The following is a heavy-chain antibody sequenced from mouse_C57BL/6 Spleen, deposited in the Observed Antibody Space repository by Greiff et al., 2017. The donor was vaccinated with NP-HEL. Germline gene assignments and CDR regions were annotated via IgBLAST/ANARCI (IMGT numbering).Heavy chain of an antibody. Sequence: VKLQESGAELVRPGTSVKVSCKASGYAFTNYLIEWVKQRPGQGLEWIGVINPGSGGTNYNEKFKGKATLTADKSSSTAYMQLSSLTSEDSAVYFCARVYGSSYGFAYWGQGTLVTVSA. V-gene: IGHV1-54*01. D-gene: IGHD1-1*01. J-gene: IGHJ3*01. CDR2: INPGSGGT. CDR3: ARVYGSSYGFAY. CDR1: GYAFTNYL.